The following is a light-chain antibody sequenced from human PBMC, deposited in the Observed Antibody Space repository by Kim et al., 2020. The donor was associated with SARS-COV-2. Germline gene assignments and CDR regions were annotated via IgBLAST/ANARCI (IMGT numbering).Light chain of an antibody. Sequence: QSALTQPASVSGSPGQSITISCTGTSSDVGKAPKLMIYEVSKWPSGVSNRFSGSKSGNTASLTISGLQGEDEADYYCCSYGGSRTLVFGGGTPLTVL. CDR2: EVS. V-gene: IGLV2-23*02. CDR3: CSYGGSRTLV. J-gene: IGLJ3*02. CDR1: SSDVG.